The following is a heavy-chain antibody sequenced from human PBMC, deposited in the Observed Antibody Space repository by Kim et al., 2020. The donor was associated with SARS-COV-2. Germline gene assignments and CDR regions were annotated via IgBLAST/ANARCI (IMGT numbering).Heavy chain of an antibody. CDR2: INHSGST. CDR3: ARGRWYYGSGSYYNFMVTYLSRWFDP. D-gene: IGHD3-10*01. J-gene: IGHJ5*02. V-gene: IGHV4-34*01. CDR1: GGSFSGYY. Sequence: SETLSLTCAVYGGSFSGYYWSWIRQPPGKGLEWIGEINHSGSTNYNPSLKSRVTISVDTSKNQFSLKLSSVTAADTAVYYCARGRWYYGSGSYYNFMVTYLSRWFDPWGQGTLVTVSS.